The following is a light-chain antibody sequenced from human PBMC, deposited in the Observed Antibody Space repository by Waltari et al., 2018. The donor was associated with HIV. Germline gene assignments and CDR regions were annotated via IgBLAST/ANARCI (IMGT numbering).Light chain of an antibody. Sequence: QSVLAQPPSASGTPGQRVTISCSGSRSNIGSNSVNWYQHFPGTAPKLPIYGDSLRPSGVPARFSGSKFGTSASLVITGLQSGDEADYYCSTWDDRLNGPVVFGGGT. CDR2: GDS. CDR1: RSNIGSNS. J-gene: IGLJ2*01. V-gene: IGLV1-44*01. CDR3: STWDDRLNGPVV.